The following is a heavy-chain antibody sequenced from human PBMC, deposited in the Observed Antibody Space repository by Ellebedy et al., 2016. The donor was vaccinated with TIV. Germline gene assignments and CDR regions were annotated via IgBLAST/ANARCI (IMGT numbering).Heavy chain of an antibody. D-gene: IGHD1-26*01. V-gene: IGHV3-23*01. CDR2: ISASGDSK. Sequence: GESLKISCSASGFTFSVFAMSRVRQAPGKGLEWVSVISASGDSKFYADSVKGRFTISRDTSKSTVSLQMNSLRVEDTAVYYCAKGSAGATNRHYDAWGQGTLVIVSS. CDR1: GFTFSVFA. J-gene: IGHJ5*02. CDR3: AKGSAGATNRHYDA.